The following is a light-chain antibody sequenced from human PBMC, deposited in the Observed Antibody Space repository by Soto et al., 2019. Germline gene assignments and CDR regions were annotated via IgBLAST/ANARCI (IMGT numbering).Light chain of an antibody. CDR2: DVS. CDR1: QSLLHSNEKTY. V-gene: IGKV2-29*03. Sequence: DIVMTQPPLSLSVTPGKPASISCKSSQSLLHSNEKTYVYWYLQKPGQPPHLPIYDVSTRLSGVPDRFSGSGSGTDFTLKISRVEAEDVGLYYCMQGSHWPPITFGQGTRLEIK. J-gene: IGKJ5*01. CDR3: MQGSHWPPIT.